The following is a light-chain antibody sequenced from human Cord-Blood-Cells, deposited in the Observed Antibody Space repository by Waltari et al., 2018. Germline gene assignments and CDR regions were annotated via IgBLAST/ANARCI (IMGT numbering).Light chain of an antibody. J-gene: IGKJ5*01. CDR3: QQSYSTPIT. CDR2: AAS. CDR1: QSISSY. Sequence: DIQMTQSPSSLSASVGDSVTITCRASQSISSYLNLYQQKPGKAPKLLIYAASSLQSGVPSRFSGSGSGTDVTLTISSLQPEDFATYYCQQSYSTPITFGQGTRLEIK. V-gene: IGKV1-39*01.